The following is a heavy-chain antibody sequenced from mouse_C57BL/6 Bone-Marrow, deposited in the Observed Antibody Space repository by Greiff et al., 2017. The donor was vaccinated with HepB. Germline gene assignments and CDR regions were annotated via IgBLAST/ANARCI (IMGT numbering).Heavy chain of an antibody. V-gene: IGHV14-4*01. D-gene: IGHD2-3*01. Sequence: EVQLQQSGAELVRPGASVKLSCTASGFNIKDDYMHWVKQRPEQGLEWIGWIDPENGDTEYASKFQGKATITADTSSNTAYLQLSSLTSEDTAVYYCTMMTEAHYWGQGTTLTVSS. J-gene: IGHJ2*01. CDR3: TMMTEAHY. CDR1: GFNIKDDY. CDR2: IDPENGDT.